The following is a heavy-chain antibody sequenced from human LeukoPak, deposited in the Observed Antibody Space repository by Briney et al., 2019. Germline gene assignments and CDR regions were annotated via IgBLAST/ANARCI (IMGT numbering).Heavy chain of an antibody. V-gene: IGHV1-18*01. CDR1: GYTFTSYG. CDR2: ISAYNGNT. Sequence: ASVKVSCKASGYTFTSYGISWVRQAPGQGLEWMGWISAYNGNTNYAQKLQGRVTMTTDTSTSTAYMELRSLRSDDTAVYYCAREGYYYDCSGNGAFDIWGQGTMVTVSS. CDR3: AREGYYYDCSGNGAFDI. D-gene: IGHD3-22*01. J-gene: IGHJ3*02.